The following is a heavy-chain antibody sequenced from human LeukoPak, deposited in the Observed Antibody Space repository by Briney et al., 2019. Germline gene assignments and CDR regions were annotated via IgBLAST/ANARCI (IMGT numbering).Heavy chain of an antibody. CDR1: GFTFSSYA. CDR2: ISYDGSNK. V-gene: IGHV3-30*04. D-gene: IGHD2-15*01. J-gene: IGHJ4*02. Sequence: GRSLRLSCAASGFTFSSYAMHWVRQAPGKGLEWVAVISYDGSNKYYADSVKGRFTISRDNSKNTLYLQMNSLRAEDTAVYYCAKGSWWFDYWGQGTLVTVSS. CDR3: AKGSWWFDY.